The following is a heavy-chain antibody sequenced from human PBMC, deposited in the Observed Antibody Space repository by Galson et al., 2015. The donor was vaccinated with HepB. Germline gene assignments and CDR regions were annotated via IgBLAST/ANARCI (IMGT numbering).Heavy chain of an antibody. J-gene: IGHJ5*02. CDR2: IDPSDSYT. Sequence: QSGAEVKKPGESLRISCKGSGYSFTSYWISWVRQMPGKGLEWMGRIDPSDSYTNYSPSFQGHVTISADKSISTAYLQWSSLKASDTAMYYCARHRPYSSSWYKVNWFDPWGQGTLVTVSS. CDR3: ARHRPYSSSWYKVNWFDP. CDR1: GYSFTSYW. V-gene: IGHV5-10-1*01. D-gene: IGHD6-13*01.